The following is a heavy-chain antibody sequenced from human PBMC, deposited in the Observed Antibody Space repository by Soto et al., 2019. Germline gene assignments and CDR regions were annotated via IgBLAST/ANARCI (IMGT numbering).Heavy chain of an antibody. Sequence: GASVKVSCKASGYTFTSYARQWVRQAPGQRLEWMGWINAGNGNTKYSQKFQGRVTITRDTSASTAYMELSSLRSEDTAVYYCASLSLYERSDIWGQGTMVTVSS. CDR2: INAGNGNT. J-gene: IGHJ3*02. D-gene: IGHD3-3*01. CDR3: ASLSLYERSDI. CDR1: GYTFTSYA. V-gene: IGHV1-3*01.